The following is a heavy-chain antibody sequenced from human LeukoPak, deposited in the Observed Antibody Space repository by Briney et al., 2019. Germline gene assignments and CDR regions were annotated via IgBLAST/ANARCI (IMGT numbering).Heavy chain of an antibody. Sequence: SETLSITCTVSGGSISGYYWSWIRQPPGKGLECIGYIYYSGSTKYNPSLESRVTISVETSKNQFSQKLSSVTAADTAVYYCARRTGSSRFFDYWGQGTLVTVSS. CDR2: IYYSGST. D-gene: IGHD6-13*01. V-gene: IGHV4-59*01. CDR1: GGSISGYY. CDR3: ARRTGSSRFFDY. J-gene: IGHJ4*02.